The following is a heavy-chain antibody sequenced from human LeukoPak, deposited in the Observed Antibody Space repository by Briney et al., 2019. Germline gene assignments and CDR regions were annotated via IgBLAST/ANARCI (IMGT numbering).Heavy chain of an antibody. CDR3: AKDIWYRYHYYGLDY. D-gene: IGHD3-10*01. CDR1: GFTFCSYA. CDR2: ISSNGGST. Sequence: PGGSLRHSCSASGFTFCSYAMHSVRQAPGKGLEYVSAISSNGGSTYYADSVKGRFTISRDNSKNTLYLQMSSLRAEDTAVYYCAKDIWYRYHYYGLDYWGQGTTVTVSS. V-gene: IGHV3-64D*09. J-gene: IGHJ6*02.